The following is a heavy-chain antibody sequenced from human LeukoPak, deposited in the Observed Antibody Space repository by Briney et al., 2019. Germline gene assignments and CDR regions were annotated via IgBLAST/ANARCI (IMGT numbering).Heavy chain of an antibody. CDR1: GGSISSGDYY. Sequence: PSETLSLTCTVSGGSISSGDYYWSWIRQPPGKGLEWIGYIYYSGSTYYNPSLKSRVTISVDTSKNQFSLKLSSVTAADTAVYYCARDLLNEGNHLDYWGQGTLVTLSS. J-gene: IGHJ4*02. CDR2: IYYSGST. V-gene: IGHV4-30-4*01. CDR3: ARDLLNEGNHLDY. D-gene: IGHD4-23*01.